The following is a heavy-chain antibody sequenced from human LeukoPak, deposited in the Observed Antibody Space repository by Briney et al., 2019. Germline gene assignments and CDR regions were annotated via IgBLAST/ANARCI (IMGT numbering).Heavy chain of an antibody. D-gene: IGHD3-22*01. Sequence: GGSLRLSCAASGFTFSSYSMNWVRQAPGKGLEWVSSISSSSSYIYYADSVKGRFTISRDNSKNTLYLQMNSLRAEDTAVYYCAKDLDYYDSSGYSHWGQGTLVTVSS. V-gene: IGHV3-21*04. CDR1: GFTFSSYS. J-gene: IGHJ4*02. CDR3: AKDLDYYDSSGYSH. CDR2: ISSSSSYI.